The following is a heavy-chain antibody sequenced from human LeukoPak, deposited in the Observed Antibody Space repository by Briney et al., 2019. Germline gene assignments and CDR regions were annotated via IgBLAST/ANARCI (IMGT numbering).Heavy chain of an antibody. J-gene: IGHJ4*02. CDR1: GFTFSSYS. D-gene: IGHD4-11*01. Sequence: GGSLRLSCAASGFTFSSYSMNWDRQAPGKGLEWVSSISSSSSYIYYADSVKGRFTVSRDNAKNSVYLQMNSLRAEDTAVYYCARDKWLTTTHYFDYWGQGTLVTVSS. CDR3: ARDKWLTTTHYFDY. CDR2: ISSSSSYI. V-gene: IGHV3-21*01.